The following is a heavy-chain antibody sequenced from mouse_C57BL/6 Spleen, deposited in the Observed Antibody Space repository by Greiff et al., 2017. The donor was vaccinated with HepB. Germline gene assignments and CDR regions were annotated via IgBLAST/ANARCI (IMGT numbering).Heavy chain of an antibody. CDR2: IWTGGGT. CDR3: ARIITTVVGAMDY. D-gene: IGHD1-1*01. J-gene: IGHJ4*01. Sequence: VQLQQSGPGLVAPSQSLSITCTVSGFSLTSYAISWVRQPPGKGLEWLGVIWTGGGTNYNSALKSRLSISKDNSKSQVFLKMNSLQTDDTARYYCARIITTVVGAMDYWGQGTSVTVSS. CDR1: GFSLTSYA. V-gene: IGHV2-9-1*01.